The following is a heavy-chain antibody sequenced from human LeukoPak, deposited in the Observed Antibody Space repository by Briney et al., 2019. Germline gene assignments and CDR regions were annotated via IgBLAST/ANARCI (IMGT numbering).Heavy chain of an antibody. CDR2: ISGSGGST. CDR1: GFTFSSYA. J-gene: IGHJ4*02. CDR3: ARVGPDCSSTSCYDY. Sequence: GGSLRLSCAASGFTFSSYAMSWVRQAPGKGLEWVSAISGSGGSTYYADSVKGRFTISRDNSKNTLNLQMDSLRAEDTAVYHCARVGPDCSSTSCYDYWGQGTLVTVSS. V-gene: IGHV3-23*01. D-gene: IGHD2-2*01.